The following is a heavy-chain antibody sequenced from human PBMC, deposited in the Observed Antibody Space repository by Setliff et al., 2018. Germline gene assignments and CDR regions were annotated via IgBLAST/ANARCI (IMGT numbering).Heavy chain of an antibody. CDR2: IHTGGGSA. CDR1: GYSFTGYY. Sequence: ASVKVSCKTSGYSFTGYYMHWVRQAPGQGLEWMGIIHTGGGSASYAQKFQGRVTMTSDRSTRTVYMEVNSVRSDDTAIYYCARGGMAAAGRKGVFEYWGQGTQGPSPQ. V-gene: IGHV1-46*01. D-gene: IGHD6-13*01. CDR3: ARGGMAAAGRKGVFEY. J-gene: IGHJ4*02.